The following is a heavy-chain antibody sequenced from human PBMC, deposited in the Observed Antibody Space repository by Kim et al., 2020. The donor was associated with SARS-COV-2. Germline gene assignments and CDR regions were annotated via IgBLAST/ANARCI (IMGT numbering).Heavy chain of an antibody. V-gene: IGHV4-39*01. CDR3: ARQSIVVVVAAHFDP. CDR1: GGSISSSSYY. J-gene: IGHJ5*02. Sequence: SETLSLTCTVSGGSISSSSYYWGWIRQPPGKGLEWIGSIYYSGSTYYNPSLKSRVTISVDTSKNQFSLKLSSVTAADTAVYYCARQSIVVVVAAHFDPWGQGTLVTVSS. CDR2: IYYSGST. D-gene: IGHD2-15*01.